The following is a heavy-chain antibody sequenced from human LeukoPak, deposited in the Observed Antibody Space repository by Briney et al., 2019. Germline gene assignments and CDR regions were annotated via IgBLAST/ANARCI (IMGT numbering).Heavy chain of an antibody. Sequence: SVKVSCKASGGTFSSYAISWVRQAPGQGLEWMGGIIPIFGTANNAQKFQGRVTITADKSTSTAYMELSSLRSDDTAVYYCARGLQENLAWLQAFSAFDIWGQGTMVTVSS. J-gene: IGHJ3*02. CDR1: GGTFSSYA. CDR2: IIPIFGTA. CDR3: ARGLQENLAWLQAFSAFDI. D-gene: IGHD6-19*01. V-gene: IGHV1-69*06.